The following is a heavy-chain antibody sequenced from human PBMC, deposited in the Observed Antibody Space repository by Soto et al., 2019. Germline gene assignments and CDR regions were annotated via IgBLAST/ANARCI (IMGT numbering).Heavy chain of an antibody. Sequence: GESLKISCKGSGYSFTSYWIGWVRQMPGKGLEWMGIIYPGDSDTRYSPSFQGQVTISADKSISTAYLQWSSLKASDTAMYYCARTDCSGGSRYTRYGMDVWGQGTTVTVSS. CDR1: GYSFTSYW. CDR2: IYPGDSDT. J-gene: IGHJ6*02. CDR3: ARTDCSGGSRYTRYGMDV. D-gene: IGHD2-15*01. V-gene: IGHV5-51*01.